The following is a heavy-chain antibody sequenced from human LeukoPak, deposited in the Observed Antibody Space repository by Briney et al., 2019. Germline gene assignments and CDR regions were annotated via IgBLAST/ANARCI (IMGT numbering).Heavy chain of an antibody. D-gene: IGHD3-22*01. CDR2: ISYDGSNK. J-gene: IGHJ4*02. Sequence: PGRSLRLSCAASGFTFSSYGMHWVRQAPGKGLEWVAVISYDGSNKYYADSVKGRFTISRDNSKNTLYLQMNSLRAEDTAVYYCAKDLGIVVISQILDYWGQGTLVTVSS. V-gene: IGHV3-30*18. CDR3: AKDLGIVVISQILDY. CDR1: GFTFSSYG.